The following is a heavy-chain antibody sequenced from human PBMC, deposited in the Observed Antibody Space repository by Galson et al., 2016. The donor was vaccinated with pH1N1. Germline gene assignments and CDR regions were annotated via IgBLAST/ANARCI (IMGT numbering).Heavy chain of an antibody. D-gene: IGHD1-14*01. V-gene: IGHV1-8*01. CDR1: GYTFTRYA. CDR2: MTPTSPTP. J-gene: IGHJ6*02. CDR3: ARGRKYAMDV. Sequence: PATVSSKASGYTFTRYAINWVRQATGQALESMGSMTPTSPTPGSAQKFPGRVTMTRNSSITTAYMELSSLRFEDTAVYYCARGRKYAMDVWGQGTTVTVSS.